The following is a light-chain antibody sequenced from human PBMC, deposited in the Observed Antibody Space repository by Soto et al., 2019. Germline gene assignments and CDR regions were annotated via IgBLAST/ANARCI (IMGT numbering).Light chain of an antibody. CDR2: GNS. V-gene: IGLV1-40*01. J-gene: IGLJ2*01. CDR3: QSYDSSLSVVV. Sequence: QSVLTQPPSVSGAPGQGVTISCTGSSSNIGAGYDVHWYQQLPRTAPKLLIYGNSNRPSGVPDRFSGSKSGTSASLAITGLQAEDEADYYCQSYDSSLSVVVFGGGTKLTVL. CDR1: SSNIGAGYD.